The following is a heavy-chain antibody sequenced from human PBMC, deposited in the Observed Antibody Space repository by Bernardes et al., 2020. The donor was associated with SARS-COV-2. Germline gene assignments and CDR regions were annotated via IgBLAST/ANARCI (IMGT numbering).Heavy chain of an antibody. CDR1: GGSISSYY. Sequence: SETLSLTCTVSGGSISSYYWSWIRQPPGKGLEWIGYIYYSGSTNYNPSLKSRVTISVDTSKTQFSLKLSSVTAADTAVYYCARDMGIWFGVPPGGAFDIWGQGKMVTVSS. CDR3: ARDMGIWFGVPPGGAFDI. V-gene: IGHV4-59*01. D-gene: IGHD3-10*01. CDR2: IYYSGST. J-gene: IGHJ3*02.